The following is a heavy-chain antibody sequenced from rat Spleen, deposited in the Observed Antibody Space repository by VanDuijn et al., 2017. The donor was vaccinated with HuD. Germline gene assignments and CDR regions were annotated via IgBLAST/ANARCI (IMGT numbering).Heavy chain of an antibody. V-gene: IGHV5-31*01. CDR2: ITNTGGST. CDR1: GFTFNNYW. J-gene: IGHJ3*01. Sequence: EVQLVESGGGLVQPGRSLKLSCAASGFTFNNYWMTWIRQAPGKGLEWVASITNTGGSTYYPDSVKGRFTISRDTAKSTLYLQMNSLRSEDTATYYCASGLYNWFTYWGQGTLVTVSA. CDR3: ASGLYNWFTY.